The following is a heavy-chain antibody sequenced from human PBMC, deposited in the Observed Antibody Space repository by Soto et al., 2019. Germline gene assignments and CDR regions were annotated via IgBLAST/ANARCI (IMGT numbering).Heavy chain of an antibody. D-gene: IGHD2-15*01. CDR2: MNPNSGNT. CDR3: ARYPYKSYCSDGSCSYDAFDI. V-gene: IGHV1-8*01. CDR1: GYSFTSYD. J-gene: IGHJ3*02. Sequence: QVQMVQSGAEVKKPGASVKVSCRASGYSFTSYDVNWVRQATGQGLEWMGWMNPNSGNTAFAEKFQGRVTMTRDTPISTAYMQLSGLTSEDTAVYYCARYPYKSYCSDGSCSYDAFDIWGQGTVVTVSS.